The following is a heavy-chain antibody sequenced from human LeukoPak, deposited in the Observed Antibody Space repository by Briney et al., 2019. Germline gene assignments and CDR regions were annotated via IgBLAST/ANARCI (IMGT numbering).Heavy chain of an antibody. CDR1: GFTFSSYW. CDR2: IKQDGSEK. Sequence: GGSLRLSCAASGFTFSSYWMSWVRQAPGKGLEWVANIKQDGSEKYYVDSVKGRFTISRDNAKNSLYLQMNSLRAEDTAVYYCARVPSYYYDSSGYYSGYYYYGMDVWGQGTTVTVSS. D-gene: IGHD3-22*01. V-gene: IGHV3-7*01. J-gene: IGHJ6*02. CDR3: ARVPSYYYDSSGYYSGYYYYGMDV.